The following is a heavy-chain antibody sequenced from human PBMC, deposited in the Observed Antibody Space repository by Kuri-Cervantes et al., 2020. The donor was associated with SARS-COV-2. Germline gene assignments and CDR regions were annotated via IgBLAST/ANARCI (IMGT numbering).Heavy chain of an antibody. Sequence: ASVKVSCKASGYTFTSYGISWVRQAPGQGLEWMGWISAYNGNTNYAQKLQGRVTMTTDTSTSTAYMELRSLRSDDTAVYYCTGGEYCSSTSCYKDAFDIWGQGTMVTVSS. CDR1: GYTFTSYG. D-gene: IGHD2-2*02. J-gene: IGHJ3*02. CDR3: TGGEYCSSTSCYKDAFDI. CDR2: ISAYNGNT. V-gene: IGHV1-18*01.